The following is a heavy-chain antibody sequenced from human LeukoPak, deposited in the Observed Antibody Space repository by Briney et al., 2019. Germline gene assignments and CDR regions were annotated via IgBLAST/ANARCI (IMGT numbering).Heavy chain of an antibody. V-gene: IGHV3-21*01. J-gene: IGHJ4*02. CDR3: ARGYQRPDY. CDR2: ISSSSNNI. Sequence: GGSLRLSCAASGFTFSTYPMNWVRQAPGKGLEWVSSISSSSNNINYADSVKGRFTISRDNAMNSVHLQMNSLRVEDTAVYYCARGYQRPDYWGQGTLITISS. D-gene: IGHD2-2*01. CDR1: GFTFSTYP.